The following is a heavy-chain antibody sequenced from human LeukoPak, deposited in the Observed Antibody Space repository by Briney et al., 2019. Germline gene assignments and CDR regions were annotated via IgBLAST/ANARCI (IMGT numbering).Heavy chain of an antibody. CDR1: GFTFSSYW. D-gene: IGHD3-10*01. V-gene: IGHV3-74*01. CDR3: ARGGDDSQQITY. Sequence: PGGSLRLSCAASGFTFSSYWMHWVRQAPGKGLVWVSGIKSDGTNIRYADSVKDRFTISRDNAKNTLYLQMNGLRAEDTAVYYCARGGDDSQQITYWGQGTLVTVSS. CDR2: IKSDGTNI. J-gene: IGHJ4*02.